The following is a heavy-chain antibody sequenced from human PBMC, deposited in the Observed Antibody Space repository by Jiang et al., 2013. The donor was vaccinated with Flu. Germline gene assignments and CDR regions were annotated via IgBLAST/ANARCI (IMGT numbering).Heavy chain of an antibody. J-gene: IGHJ3*02. Sequence: WVRQAPGQGLEWMGGIIPIFGTANYAQKFQGRVTITADKSTSTAYMELSSLRSEDTAVYYCARVSAGGATTLAAFDIWGQGTMVTVSS. CDR2: IIPIFGTA. D-gene: IGHD1-26*01. CDR3: ARVSAGGATTLAAFDI. V-gene: IGHV1-69*06.